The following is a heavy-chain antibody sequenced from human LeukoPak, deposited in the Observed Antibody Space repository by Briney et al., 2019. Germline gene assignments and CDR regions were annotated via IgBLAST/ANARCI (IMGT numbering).Heavy chain of an antibody. CDR2: IRYDGSNK. D-gene: IGHD2-15*01. CDR1: GFTFSSYG. CDR3: AKASLLYCSGGSCFLFDY. J-gene: IGHJ4*02. Sequence: GGSLRLSCAASGFTFSSYGMHWVRQAPGKGLEWVAFIRYDGSNKYYADSVKGRFTISRDNSKNTLYLQMNSLRAEDTAVYYCAKASLLYCSGGSCFLFDYWGQGTLVTDSS. V-gene: IGHV3-30*02.